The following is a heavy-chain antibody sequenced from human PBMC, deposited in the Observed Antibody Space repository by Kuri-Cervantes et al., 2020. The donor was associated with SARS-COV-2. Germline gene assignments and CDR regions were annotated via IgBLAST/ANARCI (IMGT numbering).Heavy chain of an antibody. J-gene: IGHJ6*04. CDR1: GLIFSDSY. V-gene: IGHV3-11*06. D-gene: IGHD3-10*01. Sequence: GESLKISCAASGLIFSDSYMSWVRQAPGKGLEWVSYISSSSSYSYYADSVKGRFTISRDNAKNSLYLQMNSLRAEDTAVYYCARHYGSGSYSFTHVWGKGTPVTVSS. CDR3: ARHYGSGSYSFTHV. CDR2: ISSSSSYS.